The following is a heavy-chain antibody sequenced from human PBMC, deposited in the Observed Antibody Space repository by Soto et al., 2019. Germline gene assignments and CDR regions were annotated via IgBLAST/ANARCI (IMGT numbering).Heavy chain of an antibody. V-gene: IGHV1-24*01. CDR1: GYTLTELS. J-gene: IGHJ4*02. CDR3: ATVSSSWSSYYFDY. CDR2: FDPEDGET. Sequence: GASVKVSCKVSGYTLTELSMHWVRQAPGKGLEWMGGFDPEDGETIYAQKFQGRVTMTEDTSTDTAYMELSSLRSEDTAVYYCATVSSSWSSYYFDYWGQGTLVTVSS. D-gene: IGHD6-13*01.